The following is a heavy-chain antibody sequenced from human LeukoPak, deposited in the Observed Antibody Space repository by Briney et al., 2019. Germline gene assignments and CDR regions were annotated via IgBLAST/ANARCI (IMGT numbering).Heavy chain of an antibody. Sequence: GGSLRLSCAASAFTFGNYAMNWVRQAPGKGLEWVSGLSGSGASTYYADSVKGRFTISRDNSKNTLYLQMDRLRAGDTAVYYCAKGSDRSGSYYLDYWGQGTLVTVSS. CDR1: AFTFGNYA. V-gene: IGHV3-23*01. CDR2: LSGSGAST. CDR3: AKGSDRSGSYYLDY. J-gene: IGHJ4*02. D-gene: IGHD3-10*01.